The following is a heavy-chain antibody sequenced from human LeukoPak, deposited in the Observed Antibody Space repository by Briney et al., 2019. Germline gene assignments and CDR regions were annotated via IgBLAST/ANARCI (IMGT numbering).Heavy chain of an antibody. J-gene: IGHJ3*02. CDR3: ARAPYYYDSSGYYSTRGAFDI. Sequence: SETLSLTCTVSGGSISSGGYYWSWIRQHPGKGLEWIGYIYYSGSTYYNPSLKSRVTISVDTSKNQFSLKLSSVTAADTAVYYCARAPYYYDSSGYYSTRGAFDIWGQGTMVTVSS. CDR2: IYYSGST. V-gene: IGHV4-31*03. D-gene: IGHD3-22*01. CDR1: GGSISSGGYY.